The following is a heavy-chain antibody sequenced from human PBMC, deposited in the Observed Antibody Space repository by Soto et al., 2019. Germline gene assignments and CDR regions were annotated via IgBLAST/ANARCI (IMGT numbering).Heavy chain of an antibody. Sequence: ESGGGVVQPGRSLRLSCAASGFTFSSYAMHWVRQAPGKGLEWVAVISYDGSNKYYADSVKGRFTISRDNSKNTLYLQMNSLRAEDTAVYYCARAYGDDAGWYFDLWGRGTLVTVSS. D-gene: IGHD4-17*01. J-gene: IGHJ2*01. CDR1: GFTFSSYA. CDR2: ISYDGSNK. V-gene: IGHV3-30-3*01. CDR3: ARAYGDDAGWYFDL.